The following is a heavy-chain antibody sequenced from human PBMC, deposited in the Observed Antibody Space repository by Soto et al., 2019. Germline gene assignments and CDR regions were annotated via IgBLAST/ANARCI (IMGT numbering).Heavy chain of an antibody. CDR3: ARHLPSVMGGDYFAVWDY. CDR2: IYYSGST. J-gene: IGHJ4*02. V-gene: IGHV4-59*08. D-gene: IGHD4-17*01. CDR1: GGYISSYY. Sequence: PSETLSLTCTVAGGYISSYYWSWIRQPPGKGLEWIGYIYYSGSTNYNPSLKSRVTISVDTSKNQFSLKLSSVTAADTAVYYCARHLPSVMGGDYFAVWDYWGQGTLVTVSS.